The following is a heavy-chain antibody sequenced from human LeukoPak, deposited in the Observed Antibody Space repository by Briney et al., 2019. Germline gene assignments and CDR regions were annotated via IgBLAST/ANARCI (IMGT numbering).Heavy chain of an antibody. CDR2: MTTNTGT. D-gene: IGHD1-26*01. Sequence: GGPLRLSCAASGFTISNYAMSWVRQAPGKGLEWVSTMTTNTGTYYADSVKGRFSISRETSKNTLYLQMNSLRGDDTAVYYCAKDVGTTSDYFDYWGQGTLVTVSS. CDR1: GFTISNYA. CDR3: AKDVGTTSDYFDY. V-gene: IGHV3-23*01. J-gene: IGHJ4*02.